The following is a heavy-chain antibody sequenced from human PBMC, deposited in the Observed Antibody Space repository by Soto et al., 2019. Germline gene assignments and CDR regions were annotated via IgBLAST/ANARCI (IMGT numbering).Heavy chain of an antibody. Sequence: QVQLVQSGAEVKKPGSSVKVSCKASGGTVSSYAISWVRQAPGQGLEWMGGIIPIFGTADYAQKFQGRVTITADESTSTAYMELSSLRSEDTAVYYCARSGARPGDYDYGMDVWGQGTTVTVSS. CDR3: ARSGARPGDYDYGMDV. J-gene: IGHJ6*02. CDR1: GGTVSSYA. D-gene: IGHD3-10*01. CDR2: IIPIFGTA. V-gene: IGHV1-69*12.